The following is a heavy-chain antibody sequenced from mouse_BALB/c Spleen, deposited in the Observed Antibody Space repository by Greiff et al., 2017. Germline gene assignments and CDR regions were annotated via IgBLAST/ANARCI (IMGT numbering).Heavy chain of an antibody. D-gene: IGHD2-13*01. CDR1: GFSLTGYG. J-gene: IGHJ4*01. V-gene: IGHV2-6-7*01. CDR2: IWGDGST. CDR3: AGDRCVYYGDGDAMDY. Sequence: QVQLQQSGPGLVAPSHSLSITCTVSGFSLTGYGVNWVRQPPGTGLEWLGMIWGDGSTDYDSALKSRLSISKDNSKGQVFLKMNSLQTDDTARYYCAGDRCVYYGDGDAMDYWGQGTAVAVAS.